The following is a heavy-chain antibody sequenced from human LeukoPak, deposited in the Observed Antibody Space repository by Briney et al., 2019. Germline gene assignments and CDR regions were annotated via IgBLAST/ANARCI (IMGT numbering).Heavy chain of an antibody. J-gene: IGHJ4*02. CDR2: IYYSGST. V-gene: IGHV4-59*08. D-gene: IGHD3-22*01. CDR3: AGAYYYDSSGYLY. Sequence: SETLSLTCNVSGDSISGYYWGWIRQPPGKGLEWIGYIYYSGSTNYNPSLKSRVTISVDTSKNQFSLKLSSVTAADTAVYYCAGAYYYDSSGYLYWGQGTLVTVSS. CDR1: GDSISGYY.